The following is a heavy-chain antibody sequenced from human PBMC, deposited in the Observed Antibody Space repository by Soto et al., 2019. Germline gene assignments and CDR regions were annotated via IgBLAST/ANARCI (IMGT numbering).Heavy chain of an antibody. Sequence: RGESLKISCNASRNTFTTSWIGWVRQMPGKGLEWMGIIYPHDSDTRYFPSFQDQVTISADKSISTAYLEWSSLKASDSAMYYCTREALEFSWNFAGNYWGQGTLVTVSS. V-gene: IGHV5-51*01. CDR1: RNTFTTSW. D-gene: IGHD1-7*01. CDR3: TREALEFSWNFAGNY. CDR2: IYPHDSDT. J-gene: IGHJ4*02.